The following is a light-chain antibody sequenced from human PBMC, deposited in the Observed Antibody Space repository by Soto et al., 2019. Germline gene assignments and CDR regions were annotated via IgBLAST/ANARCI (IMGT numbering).Light chain of an antibody. V-gene: IGKV3-15*01. CDR1: QSISIN. Sequence: EIVMTQSPATLSVSPVERAILSCRASQSISINLAWYQQKPGQAPRLLIYAASNRATGVPARFSGSWSGTEFTLTISSLQSEDFAVYYCQQYNNWITFGQGKRLEIK. CDR2: AAS. J-gene: IGKJ5*01. CDR3: QQYNNWIT.